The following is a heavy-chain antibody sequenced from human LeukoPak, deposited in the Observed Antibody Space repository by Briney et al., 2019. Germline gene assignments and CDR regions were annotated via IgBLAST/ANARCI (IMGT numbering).Heavy chain of an antibody. J-gene: IGHJ4*02. CDR3: ARELGQLWSH. V-gene: IGHV3-53*01. CDR2: IYSGGST. CDR1: GFTVSSNY. Sequence: GGSLRLSCAASGFTVSSNYMNWVRQAPGKGLEWVSVIYSGGSTYYADSVKGRFTIPRDNSKNTLYLQMNSLRAADTAVYYCARELGQLWSHWGQGTLVTVSS. D-gene: IGHD5-18*01.